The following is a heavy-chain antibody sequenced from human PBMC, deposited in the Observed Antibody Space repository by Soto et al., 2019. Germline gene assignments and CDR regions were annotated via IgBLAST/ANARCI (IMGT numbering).Heavy chain of an antibody. V-gene: IGHV3-23*01. CDR1: GFTFSSYA. CDR3: ARGLYYYDSSAYMGY. CDR2: ISGSGGST. J-gene: IGHJ4*02. D-gene: IGHD3-22*01. Sequence: EVQLLESGGGLVQPGGSLRLSCAASGFTFSSYAMSWVRQAPGKGLEWVSAISGSGGSTYYADSVKGRFTISRDNSMDTLYLQMNSLRAADTAVYYCARGLYYYDSSAYMGYWGQGTLVTVSS.